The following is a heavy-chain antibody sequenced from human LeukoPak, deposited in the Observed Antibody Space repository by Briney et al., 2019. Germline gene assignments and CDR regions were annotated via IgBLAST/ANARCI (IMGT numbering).Heavy chain of an antibody. CDR3: ARLKFGDSSSWYSWAFDI. Sequence: PSETLSLTCTVSGGSISSYYWSWIRQPPGKGLEWIGYIYYSGSTNYNPSLKSRVTISVDTSKNQFSLKLSSVTAADTAVYYCARLKFGDSSSWYSWAFDIWGQGTMVTVSS. CDR1: GGSISSYY. CDR2: IYYSGST. J-gene: IGHJ3*02. V-gene: IGHV4-59*08. D-gene: IGHD6-13*01.